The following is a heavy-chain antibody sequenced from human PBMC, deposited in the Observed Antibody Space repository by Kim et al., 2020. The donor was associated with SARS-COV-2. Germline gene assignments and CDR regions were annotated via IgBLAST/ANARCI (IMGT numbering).Heavy chain of an antibody. CDR1: GYIFTNYK. V-gene: IGHV1-46*01. J-gene: IGHJ4*02. D-gene: IGHD1-26*01. CDR3: ARDTTKWSFDY. Sequence: ASVKVSCKASGYIFTNYKVHWVRQAPGQGLEWMGILTPIDGYTSYAQKFQGRLTLTRDTSTSTVYMELSSLESEDTAVYYCARDTTKWSFDYWGQGTLVTVSS. CDR2: LTPIDGYT.